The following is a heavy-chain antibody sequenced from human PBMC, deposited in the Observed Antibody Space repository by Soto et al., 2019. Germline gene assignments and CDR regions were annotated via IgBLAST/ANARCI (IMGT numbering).Heavy chain of an antibody. Sequence: QVQLVQSGAEVKKPGSSVKVSCKASGGTFSSYAISWVRQAPGQGLEWMGGIIPIFGTANYAQKFQGRVTITADESTSTAYMELSSLRTEDTAVYYCARDGGVHGDYVPGMVWYFDLWGRGTLVTVSS. CDR1: GGTFSSYA. D-gene: IGHD4-17*01. J-gene: IGHJ2*01. CDR3: ARDGGVHGDYVPGMVWYFDL. V-gene: IGHV1-69*01. CDR2: IIPIFGTA.